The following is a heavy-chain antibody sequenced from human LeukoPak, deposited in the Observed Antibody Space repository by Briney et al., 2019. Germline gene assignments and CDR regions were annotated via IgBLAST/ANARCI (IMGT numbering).Heavy chain of an antibody. CDR1: GYTFTAYY. CDR3: ARAPWRWLQNGGYFDY. Sequence: ASVKVSCKASGYTFTAYYMHWVRQAPGQGLEWMGWINPDSGGTIYAQKFQGRVTITADKSTSTAYMELSSLRSEDTAVYYCARAPWRWLQNGGYFDYWGQGTLVTVSS. V-gene: IGHV1-2*02. D-gene: IGHD5-12*01. J-gene: IGHJ4*02. CDR2: INPDSGGT.